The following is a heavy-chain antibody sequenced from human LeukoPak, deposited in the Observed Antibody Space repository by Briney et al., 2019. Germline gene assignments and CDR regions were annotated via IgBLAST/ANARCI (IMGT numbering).Heavy chain of an antibody. CDR2: INWNGGTT. V-gene: IGHV3-20*04. CDR1: GFTFDDDD. J-gene: IGHJ5*02. Sequence: GGSLRLSCATSGFTFDDDDMSWVRQVTGKGLEWVSGINWNGGTTAYADSVKGRFTISRDNAKNSLYLQMNSLSAEDTALYYCAIDVDSSGWRSQKWFEPWGQGTLVTVSS. CDR3: AIDVDSSGWRSQKWFEP. D-gene: IGHD3-22*01.